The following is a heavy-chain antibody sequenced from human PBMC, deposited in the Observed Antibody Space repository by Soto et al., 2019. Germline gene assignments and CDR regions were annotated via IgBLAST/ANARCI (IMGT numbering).Heavy chain of an antibody. CDR3: ARMSGYGDHFDY. CDR2: IIPILGIA. J-gene: IGHJ4*02. CDR1: GGTFSSYT. D-gene: IGHD4-17*01. Sequence: QVQLVQSGAEVKKPGSSVKVSCKASGGTFSSYTISWVRQAPGQGLEWMGRIIPILGIANYAQKFQGRVTITADKSTSTAYMELSSLSSEDTAVYYCARMSGYGDHFDYWGQGTLVTVSS. V-gene: IGHV1-69*02.